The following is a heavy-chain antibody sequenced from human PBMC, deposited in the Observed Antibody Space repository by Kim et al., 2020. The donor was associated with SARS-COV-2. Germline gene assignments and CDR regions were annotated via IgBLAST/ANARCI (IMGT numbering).Heavy chain of an antibody. D-gene: IGHD4-4*01. Sequence: SLKSRVTISGDTSKNQFSLKLSSVTAADTAVYYCARTTVTTYYYYYYMDVWGKGTTVTVSS. J-gene: IGHJ6*03. CDR3: ARTTVTTYYYYYYMDV. V-gene: IGHV4-31*02.